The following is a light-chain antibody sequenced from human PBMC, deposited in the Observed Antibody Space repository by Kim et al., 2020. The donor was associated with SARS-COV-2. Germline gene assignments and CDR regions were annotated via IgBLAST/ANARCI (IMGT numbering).Light chain of an antibody. J-gene: IGKJ1*01. V-gene: IGKV1-12*01. CDR3: QQTNSPWT. Sequence: SASVGDRVTITCRASQGISTWLAWYQQKQGNAPNLLIYGASHLQSGVPSRFRGSGSGTDFSLTISSLEPEDFATYFCQQTNSPWTFGQGTKVDIK. CDR2: GAS. CDR1: QGISTW.